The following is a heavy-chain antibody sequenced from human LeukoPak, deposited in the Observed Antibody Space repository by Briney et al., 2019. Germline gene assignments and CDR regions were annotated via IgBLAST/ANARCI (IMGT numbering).Heavy chain of an antibody. CDR2: VYYSGST. Sequence: PSETLSLTCSLSGGSVSSGSFYWSWIRQPPGKRLEWIGYVYYSGSTNYNPSLKSRVTISVDTSKNQFSLKLSSVTAADTAVYYCARDSVAAAGTVPFDYWGQGTLVTVSS. J-gene: IGHJ4*02. V-gene: IGHV4-61*01. CDR1: GGSVSSGSFY. CDR3: ARDSVAAAGTVPFDY. D-gene: IGHD6-13*01.